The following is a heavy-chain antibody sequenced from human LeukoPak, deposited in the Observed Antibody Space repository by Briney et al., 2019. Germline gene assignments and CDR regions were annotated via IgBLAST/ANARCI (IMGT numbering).Heavy chain of an antibody. D-gene: IGHD3-22*01. V-gene: IGHV4-59*01. CDR2: IYYSGGT. J-gene: IGHJ5*02. Sequence: SETLSLTCTVSGGSISSDHWSWIRQPPGKGLEWIGYIYYSGGTNYNPSLNSRVTMSVDTSKNQFSLKLSSVTAADTAVYYCARGPKNYDTTGYANFDPWGQRTLVSVSS. CDR1: GGSISSDH. CDR3: ARGPKNYDTTGYANFDP.